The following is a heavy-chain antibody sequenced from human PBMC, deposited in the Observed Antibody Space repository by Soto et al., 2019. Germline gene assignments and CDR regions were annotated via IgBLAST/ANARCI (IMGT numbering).Heavy chain of an antibody. CDR3: ARVGYYYDSSGPFDY. V-gene: IGHV1-69*12. Sequence: QVQLVQSGAEVKKPGSSVKVSCKASGGTFSSYAISWVRQAPGQGLEWMGGIIPIFGTANYAQKFQGRVKITADESTRTGYRELRSLRSEDTAVYYCARVGYYYDSSGPFDYWGQGTLVTVSS. D-gene: IGHD3-22*01. J-gene: IGHJ4*02. CDR2: IIPIFGTA. CDR1: GGTFSSYA.